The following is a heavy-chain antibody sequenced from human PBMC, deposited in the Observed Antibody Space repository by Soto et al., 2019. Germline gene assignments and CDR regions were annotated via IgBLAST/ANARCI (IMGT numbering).Heavy chain of an antibody. CDR1: GGTFSTYT. J-gene: IGHJ5*02. CDR3: ARSQDSSGYWNNCFDP. Sequence: QVQLVQSGAEVKKPGSSVKVSCKASGGTFSTYTITWVRQAPGQGLEWMGGIIPIFGTANYPQKFQGRVTITADESTSTAYMEMSSLRSEHTAVYYCARSQDSSGYWNNCFDPWGQGTLVTVSS. CDR2: IIPIFGTA. V-gene: IGHV1-69*01. D-gene: IGHD3-22*01.